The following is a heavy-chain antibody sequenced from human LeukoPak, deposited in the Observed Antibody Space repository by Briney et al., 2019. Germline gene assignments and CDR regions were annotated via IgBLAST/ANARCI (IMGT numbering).Heavy chain of an antibody. CDR2: IIPIFGTA. CDR3: ARGGITGTLSYYYYYMDV. V-gene: IGHV1-69*05. J-gene: IGHJ6*03. D-gene: IGHD1-7*01. CDR1: GGTFSSYA. Sequence: SVKVSCKASGGTFSSYAISWVRQAPGQGLEWMGGIIPIFGTANYAQKFQGRVTITTDESTSTAYMELSSLRSEDTAVYYCARGGITGTLSYYYYYMDVWGKGTTVTVSS.